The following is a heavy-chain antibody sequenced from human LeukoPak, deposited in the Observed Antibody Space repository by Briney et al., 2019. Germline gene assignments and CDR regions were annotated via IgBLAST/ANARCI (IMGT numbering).Heavy chain of an antibody. CDR1: GASITSYY. V-gene: IGHV4-4*09. CDR3: ARHRRIADFDY. Sequence: SETLSLTCTVSGASITSYYWSWIRQPPGKGLEWLGYSYNNGYIRTTGTANYNPSLKSRVTISVDTSKNQFSLGLSSVTAADTAMYYCARHRRIADFDYWGQGTLVTVSS. J-gene: IGHJ4*02. CDR2: SYNNGYIRTTGTA. D-gene: IGHD6-13*01.